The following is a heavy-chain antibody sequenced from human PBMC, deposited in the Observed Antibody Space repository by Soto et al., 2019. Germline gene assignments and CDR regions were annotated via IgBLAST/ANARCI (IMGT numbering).Heavy chain of an antibody. CDR3: ATPVVRFLEWTTDY. J-gene: IGHJ4*02. V-gene: IGHV3-48*02. CDR1: GFTFSSYS. Sequence: GGSLRLSCAASGFTFSSYSMNWVRQAPGKGLEWISYITNGGTTIYYADSVKDRFTISRDNAKNLLYLHMSSLRDDDTAVYYCATPVVRFLEWTTDYWGQGTLVTVSS. CDR2: ITNGGTTI. D-gene: IGHD3-3*01.